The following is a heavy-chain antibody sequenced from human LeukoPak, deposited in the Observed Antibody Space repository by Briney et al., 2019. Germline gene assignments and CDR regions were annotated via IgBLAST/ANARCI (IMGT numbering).Heavy chain of an antibody. J-gene: IGHJ4*02. D-gene: IGHD1-1*01. Sequence: GGSLRLSCAASGFTFSSYSMNWVRQAPGKGLEWVSYISSSSSTIYYADSVKGRFTISRDNAKNSLYLQMNSLRAEDTAVYYCAREAGTRAYYFDYWGQGTLVTVSS. CDR1: GFTFSSYS. CDR3: AREAGTRAYYFDY. V-gene: IGHV3-48*01. CDR2: ISSSSSTI.